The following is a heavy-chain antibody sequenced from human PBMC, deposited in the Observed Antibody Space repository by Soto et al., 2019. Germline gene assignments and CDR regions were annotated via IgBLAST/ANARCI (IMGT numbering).Heavy chain of an antibody. CDR1: GYTFTSYY. V-gene: IGHV1-46*01. J-gene: IGHJ4*02. D-gene: IGHD2-15*01. CDR2: INPSGGST. Sequence: GASVKVSCKASGYTFTSYYMHWVRQAPGQGLEWMGIINPSGGSTSYAQKFQGKVTMTRDTSTSTVYMELSSLRSEDTAVYYCARVSGYCSGGSCYKYYFDYWGQGTLVTVSS. CDR3: ARVSGYCSGGSCYKYYFDY.